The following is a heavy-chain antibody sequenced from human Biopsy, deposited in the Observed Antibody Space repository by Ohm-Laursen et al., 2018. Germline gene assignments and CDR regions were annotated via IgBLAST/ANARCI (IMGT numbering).Heavy chain of an antibody. V-gene: IGHV1-2*02. D-gene: IGHD3-16*01. J-gene: IGHJ3*01. CDR1: GYTFTDYF. CDR3: ARDIMNPIGGLGARSDVFDV. Sequence: GSSVKVSCKASGYTFTDYFLHWVRQAPGQGPEWMGWISPSSGGTNYAQKFQGRVTMIRDTSATTGYMELSSLRSDDTAVYYCARDIMNPIGGLGARSDVFDVWGQGTMVTVSS. CDR2: ISPSSGGT.